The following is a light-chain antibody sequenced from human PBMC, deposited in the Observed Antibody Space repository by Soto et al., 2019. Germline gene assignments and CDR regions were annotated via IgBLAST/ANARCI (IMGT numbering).Light chain of an antibody. CDR2: TAS. Sequence: DLQKTPSPSTLPASVGASVTIICRASQSISSWLAWYQQKPGKAPKLLIYTASNLESGVPSRFRGSGSGTEFTLTITSLQPEDFATDYCQQYNSQSTVGQGNKVEIK. CDR3: QQYNSQST. V-gene: IGKV1-5*03. CDR1: QSISSW. J-gene: IGKJ1*01.